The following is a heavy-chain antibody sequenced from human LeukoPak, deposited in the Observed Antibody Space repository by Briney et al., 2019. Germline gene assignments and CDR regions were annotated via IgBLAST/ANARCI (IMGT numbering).Heavy chain of an antibody. Sequence: GGSLRLSCAASGFTFSNYAMKWVRQAPGKGLEWVSLISASGSSTYYADSVKGRFTISRDNSKNTLYLQMNSLRADDTAIYYCAKGMWDYAYDYWGQGTRVTVSS. CDR3: AKGMWDYAYDY. CDR1: GFTFSNYA. V-gene: IGHV3-23*01. D-gene: IGHD4-17*01. CDR2: ISASGSST. J-gene: IGHJ4*02.